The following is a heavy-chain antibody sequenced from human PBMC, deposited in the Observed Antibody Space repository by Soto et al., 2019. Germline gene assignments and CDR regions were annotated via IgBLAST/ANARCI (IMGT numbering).Heavy chain of an antibody. CDR1: GFTVSSNY. J-gene: IGHJ5*02. Sequence: GGSLRLSCAASGFTVSSNYMSWVRQAPGKGLERVSVIYSGGSTYYADSVKGRFTISRHNSKNTLYLQMNSLRAEDTAVYYCAKGSGYGAPYNWFDPWGQGTLVTVSS. D-gene: IGHD3-22*01. CDR3: AKGSGYGAPYNWFDP. CDR2: IYSGGST. V-gene: IGHV3-53*01.